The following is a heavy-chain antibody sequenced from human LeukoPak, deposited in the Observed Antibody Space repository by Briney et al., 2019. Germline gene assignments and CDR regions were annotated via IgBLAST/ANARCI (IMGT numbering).Heavy chain of an antibody. CDR1: GGSISSYY. CDR2: IYYSGST. D-gene: IGHD3-22*01. J-gene: IGHJ4*02. V-gene: IGHV4-59*12. Sequence: SETLSLTCTVSGGSISSYYWSWLRQPPGKGLEWIGYIYYSGSTNYNPSLKSRVTISVDTSKNQFSLKVSSVTAADTAVYYCAREVSIYYVDSSGYSGYWGQGTMVTVSS. CDR3: AREVSIYYVDSSGYSGY.